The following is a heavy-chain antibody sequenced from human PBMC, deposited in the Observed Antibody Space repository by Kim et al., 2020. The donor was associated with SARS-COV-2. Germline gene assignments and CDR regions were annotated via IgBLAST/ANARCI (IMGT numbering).Heavy chain of an antibody. CDR3: ARDSSGWYHLGSYFDY. D-gene: IGHD6-19*01. V-gene: IGHV3-23*01. CDR1: GFAFSTYA. CDR2: ISGGGEST. Sequence: GGSLRLSCAASGFAFSTYAMSWVRQTPGKGLEWVSAISGGGESTFYADSGKGRFTISTDYSKNTLYLQMNSLRAEDTAVYFCARDSSGWYHLGSYFDYWGPGALVTVSS. J-gene: IGHJ4*03.